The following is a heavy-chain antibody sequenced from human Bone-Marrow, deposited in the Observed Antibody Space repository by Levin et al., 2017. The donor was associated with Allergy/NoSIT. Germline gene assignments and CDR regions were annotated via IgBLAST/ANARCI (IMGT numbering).Heavy chain of an antibody. CDR2: ISYDGSNK. CDR3: ARESNDDIIVAFDI. V-gene: IGHV3-30*04. CDR1: GFTFSSYA. D-gene: IGHD3-9*01. Sequence: GGSLRLSCAASGFTFSSYAMHWVRQAPGKGLEWVAVISYDGSNKYYADSVKGRFTISRDNSKNTLYLQMNSLRAEDTAVYYCARESNDDIIVAFDIWGQGTMVTVSS. J-gene: IGHJ3*02.